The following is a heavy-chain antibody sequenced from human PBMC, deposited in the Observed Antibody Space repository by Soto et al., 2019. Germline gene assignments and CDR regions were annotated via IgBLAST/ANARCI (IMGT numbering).Heavy chain of an antibody. Sequence: SETLSLTCTVSGDSITGYHWSWIRQPAGEGLEWIGRVYSSGSTKYNPSLKSRVTMSVDTSKNQLSLKLNSVTAADTAVYYCAREYSYHFDPWGQGTLVTVSS. CDR3: AREYSYHFDP. D-gene: IGHD4-4*01. CDR2: VYSSGST. J-gene: IGHJ5*02. V-gene: IGHV4-4*07. CDR1: GDSITGYH.